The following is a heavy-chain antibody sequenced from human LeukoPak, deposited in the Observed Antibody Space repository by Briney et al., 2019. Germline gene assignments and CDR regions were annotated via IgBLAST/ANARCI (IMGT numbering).Heavy chain of an antibody. CDR1: RGSISGYS. Sequence: SETLSLTCTASRGSISGYSWSWIRQPPGKGLEWIGPIYDTGSTHYNPSLMSRVTISVDTSKNQFSLKLSSVTAADTAFYYCARNYQPLLPIQANWFDPWGQGTLVTVSS. D-gene: IGHD2-2*01. CDR3: ARNYQPLLPIQANWFDP. J-gene: IGHJ5*02. V-gene: IGHV4-59*01. CDR2: IYDTGST.